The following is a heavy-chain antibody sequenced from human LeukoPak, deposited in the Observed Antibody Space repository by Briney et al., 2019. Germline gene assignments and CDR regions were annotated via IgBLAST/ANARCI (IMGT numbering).Heavy chain of an antibody. Sequence: SDTLSLTCTVSGGSLSNYYWSWIRQPPGKGLECIGYIYYSGSPTYNPSLRSRVTISVDTSKNQFSLKLSSVTAADTAVYYCARVFYYGSGTFDLWGRGTLVTVSS. CDR3: ARVFYYGSGTFDL. CDR1: GGSLSNYY. J-gene: IGHJ2*01. V-gene: IGHV4-59*07. CDR2: IYYSGSP. D-gene: IGHD3-10*01.